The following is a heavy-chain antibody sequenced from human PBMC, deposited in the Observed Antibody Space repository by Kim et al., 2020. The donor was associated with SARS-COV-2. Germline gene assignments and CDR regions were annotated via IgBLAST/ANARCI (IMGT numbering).Heavy chain of an antibody. V-gene: IGHV3-15*01. J-gene: IGHJ4*02. Sequence: APVKGRFTISRDESKNTLYLQMNSLKTADTAVYYCTTDKFYSSPAGLLDYWGQGTLVTVSS. D-gene: IGHD6-19*01. CDR3: TTDKFYSSPAGLLDY.